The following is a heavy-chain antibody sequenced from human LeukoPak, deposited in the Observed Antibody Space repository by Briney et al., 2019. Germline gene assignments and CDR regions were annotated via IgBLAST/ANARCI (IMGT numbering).Heavy chain of an antibody. V-gene: IGHV1-46*01. Sequence: ASVKVSCKASGYTFTSYYMHWVRQAPGHGLEWMGIINPSGGSTSYAQKFHGRVAMTTDTSTSTAYMELTSLRSDYTAVYSCARSTSIRGAFDICGQGTMVTVSS. D-gene: IGHD1-1*01. CDR2: INPSGGST. CDR3: ARSTSIRGAFDI. J-gene: IGHJ3*02. CDR1: GYTFTSYY.